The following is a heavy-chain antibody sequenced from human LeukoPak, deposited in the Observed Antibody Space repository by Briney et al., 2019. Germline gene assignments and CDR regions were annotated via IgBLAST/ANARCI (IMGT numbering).Heavy chain of an antibody. V-gene: IGHV1-69*05. CDR3: ARATFGVGPPRYYYCYYKVV. J-gene: IGHJ6*03. CDR1: GGTFTSYA. D-gene: IGHD3-3*01. CDR2: IIPIIGKA. Sequence: SVKVSCKASGGTFTSYAISWVRQAPGQGLEWMGWIIPIIGKADYAQKFQGRVTITTDASTSTAYMELGSLRSEATAVYYGARATFGVGPPRYYYCYYKVVWGKGTAVTVSS.